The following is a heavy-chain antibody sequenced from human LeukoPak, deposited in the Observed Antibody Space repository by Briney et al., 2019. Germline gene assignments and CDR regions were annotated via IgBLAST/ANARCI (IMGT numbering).Heavy chain of an antibody. CDR3: ARGIVGANDDAFDI. CDR1: GFTFTNFA. Sequence: GGSLRLSCAASGFTFTNFAMHWVRQAPGKGLEWVTVISDDGNNKYFADSVKGRFTISRDNSKNTLYLQMNSLRAEDTAVYYCARGIVGANDDAFDIWGQGTMVTVSS. J-gene: IGHJ3*02. V-gene: IGHV3-30*03. D-gene: IGHD1-26*01. CDR2: ISDDGNNK.